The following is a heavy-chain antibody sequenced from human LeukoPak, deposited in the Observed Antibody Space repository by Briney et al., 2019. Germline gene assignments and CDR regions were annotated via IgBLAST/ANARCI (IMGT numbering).Heavy chain of an antibody. CDR3: ARGYDSTNILY. Sequence: GGSLRLSCAASGFTFSSYWMHWVRQAPGKGLVWVSHINRDGSTTNYADSVKGRFTISRDNAKNTLYLQMNGLRAEDTAVYYCARGYDSTNILYWGQGTLVTVSS. CDR1: GFTFSSYW. D-gene: IGHD3-22*01. CDR2: INRDGSTT. J-gene: IGHJ4*02. V-gene: IGHV3-74*01.